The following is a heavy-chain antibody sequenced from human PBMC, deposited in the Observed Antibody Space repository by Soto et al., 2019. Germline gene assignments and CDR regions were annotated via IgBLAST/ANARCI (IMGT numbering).Heavy chain of an antibody. J-gene: IGHJ4*02. D-gene: IGHD5-18*01. CDR2: IYYSGGT. CDR1: GGSISSSSYY. CDR3: ARWESRYGTNYFDY. V-gene: IGHV4-39*01. Sequence: PSETLSLTCTVSGGSISSSSYYWGWIRQPPGKGLEWIGSIYYSGGTYYNPSLKSRVTISVDTSKNQFSLKLSSVTAADTAVYYCARWESRYGTNYFDYWGQGTLVTVSS.